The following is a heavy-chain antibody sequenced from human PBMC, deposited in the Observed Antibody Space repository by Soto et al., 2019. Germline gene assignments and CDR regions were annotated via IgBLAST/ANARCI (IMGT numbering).Heavy chain of an antibody. CDR2: IKSKTDGGTT. D-gene: IGHD3-3*01. CDR3: TTGLTIFGVVIDP. J-gene: IGHJ5*02. CDR1: GFTFSKAL. Sequence: PGGALGLPCAASGFTFSKALMRWVRQAPGNGLEWVGRIKSKTDGGTTDYAPPVKGRFTISRDDSENTLYLQMNSLKTADTAVYYCTTGLTIFGVVIDPWGQGTMVTVSS. V-gene: IGHV3-15*01.